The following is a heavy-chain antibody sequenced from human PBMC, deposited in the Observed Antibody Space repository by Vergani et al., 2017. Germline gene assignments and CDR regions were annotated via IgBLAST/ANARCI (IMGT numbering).Heavy chain of an antibody. J-gene: IGHJ6*02. CDR1: GASISDVY. Sequence: QVQLQESGPGLVKPSETLSLTCSVSGASISDVYWTWIRQSPGERLEWIGYIYSTGSPNYNPSLQSRLSMSIDTSKSQFSLKLASVTAADTAVYYCARVKHRDESSTGYRLEGMDVWGQGITVTVAS. CDR2: IYSTGSP. V-gene: IGHV4-59*01. CDR3: ARVKHRDESSTGYRLEGMDV. D-gene: IGHD3-9*01.